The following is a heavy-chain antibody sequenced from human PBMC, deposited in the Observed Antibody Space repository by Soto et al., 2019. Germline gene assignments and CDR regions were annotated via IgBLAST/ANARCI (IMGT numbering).Heavy chain of an antibody. CDR2: ISGYNGDA. J-gene: IGHJ6*02. CDR1: GYTFTRYG. CDR3: AKTGLPPYFFNGMDV. V-gene: IGHV1-18*01. D-gene: IGHD7-27*01. Sequence: QGQLVQSGGEVKKPGASVKVSCKASGYTFTRYGISWVRQAPGQGLEWMGWISGYNGDAKYAQKFQGRVSMTVDTSTTTSHIELRSLTSDDRAVYYCAKTGLPPYFFNGMDVWGQGTTVTVSS.